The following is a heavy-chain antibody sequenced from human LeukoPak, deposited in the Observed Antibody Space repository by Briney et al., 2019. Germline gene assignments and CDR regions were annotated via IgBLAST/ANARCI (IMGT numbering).Heavy chain of an antibody. CDR2: ISSSSSYI. Sequence: PGGSLRLSCAASGFTFSSYSMNWVRQAPGKGLEWVSSISSSSSYIYYADSVKGRFTISRDNAKNSLYLQMNSLRAEDTAVYYCARGFGPSAGIAAAGFPFWFDPWGQGTLVTVSS. CDR3: ARGFGPSAGIAAAGFPFWFDP. D-gene: IGHD6-13*01. J-gene: IGHJ5*02. V-gene: IGHV3-21*01. CDR1: GFTFSSYS.